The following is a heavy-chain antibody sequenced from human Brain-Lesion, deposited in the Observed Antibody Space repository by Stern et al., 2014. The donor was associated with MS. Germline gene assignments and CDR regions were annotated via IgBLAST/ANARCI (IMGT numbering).Heavy chain of an antibody. Sequence: VQLVESGPGLVKPSQTLSLTCIVSGGSISSGSFYWNWIRQPAGKGLEWIGRIYSTGSTNYNPYLKSRVTISGDTSKNQFSLKMFPMTAADTAVYYCARETGGYTYGDTDFFDYWGQGALVTVSS. CDR2: IYSTGST. D-gene: IGHD5-18*01. CDR3: ARETGGYTYGDTDFFDY. CDR1: GGSISSGSFY. J-gene: IGHJ4*02. V-gene: IGHV4-61*02.